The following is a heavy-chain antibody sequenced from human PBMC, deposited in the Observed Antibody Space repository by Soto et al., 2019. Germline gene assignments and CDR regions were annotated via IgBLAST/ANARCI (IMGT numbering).Heavy chain of an antibody. CDR2: IYYSGST. V-gene: IGHV4-39*01. J-gene: IGHJ5*02. Sequence: SETLSLTCSVSGGSINSSSYFWGWVRQPPGKGLEWIGSIYYSGSTCYNPSLRSRVTISVDTSKNQFSLKLSSVTAADTAVFYCARHYSSGSRNWFDPWGQGTLVTVSS. CDR3: ARHYSSGSRNWFDP. CDR1: GGSINSSSYF. D-gene: IGHD6-19*01.